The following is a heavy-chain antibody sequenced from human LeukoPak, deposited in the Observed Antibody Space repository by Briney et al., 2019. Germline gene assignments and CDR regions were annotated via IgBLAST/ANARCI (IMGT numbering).Heavy chain of an antibody. CDR1: GYTFTGYY. V-gene: IGHV1-2*02. J-gene: IGHJ5*02. Sequence: ASVKVSCKASGYTFTGYYMHWVRQAPGQGLEWMGWINPNRGGTNYAQKFQGRVTMTRDTSISTAYMELSRLRSDDTAVYYCARAEYCSSTSCYIRGGDWFDPWGQGTLVTVSS. CDR3: ARAEYCSSTSCYIRGGDWFDP. D-gene: IGHD2-2*01. CDR2: INPNRGGT.